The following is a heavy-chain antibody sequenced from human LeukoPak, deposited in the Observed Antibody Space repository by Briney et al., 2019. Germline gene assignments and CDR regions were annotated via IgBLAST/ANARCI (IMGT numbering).Heavy chain of an antibody. CDR3: ARSYYDARGCFDP. V-gene: IGHV4-38-2*02. D-gene: IGHD3-22*01. CDR2: IHHSGTT. Sequence: PSETLSLTCTVYGYSISNGYYWGWVRQPPGKGLEWIGTIHHSGTTYYSTSLRSRVTTSVDTSKNQFSLSLSSVTAADTAVYYCARSYYDARGCFDPWGQGTLVTVSS. J-gene: IGHJ5*02. CDR1: GYSISNGYY.